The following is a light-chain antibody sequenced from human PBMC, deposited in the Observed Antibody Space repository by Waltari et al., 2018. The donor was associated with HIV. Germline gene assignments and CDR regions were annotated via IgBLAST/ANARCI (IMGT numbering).Light chain of an antibody. CDR2: RHH. CDR3: AAWDASLHVL. Sequence: HSLPTQPPSASGTPGQAVPISCFVSPSNIATNTFNCYHHLPGAAPKLIIFRHHQRPSWGPDRFSGSQSGTSAFLTITGLLSGDEATYYCAAWDASLHVLFGGGTQLTVV. V-gene: IGLV1-44*01. J-gene: IGLJ2*01. CDR1: PSNIATNT.